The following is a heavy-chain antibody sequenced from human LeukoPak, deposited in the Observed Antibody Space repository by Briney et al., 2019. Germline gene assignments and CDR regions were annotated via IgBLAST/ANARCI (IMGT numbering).Heavy chain of an antibody. D-gene: IGHD3-3*01. J-gene: IGHJ4*02. V-gene: IGHV4-39*07. CDR3: AGRSDITISVQFRDY. Sequence: RPSETLSLTCTVSGGSISSSSYYWGWIRQPPGKGLEWIGSIYYSGSTYYNPSLKSRVTISVDTSKNQFSLKLSSVTAADTAVYYCAGRSDITISVQFRDYWGQGTLVTVSS. CDR1: GGSISSSSYY. CDR2: IYYSGST.